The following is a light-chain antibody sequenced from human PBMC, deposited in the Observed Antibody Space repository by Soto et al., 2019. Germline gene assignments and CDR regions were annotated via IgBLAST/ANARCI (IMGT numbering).Light chain of an antibody. Sequence: DIQMTQSPSTLSASVGDRVTITCRASQSISSWLAWYQQKPGKAPKLLIYKASSLRSGVPSRFSGSGSGTEFTLTISSLQPDDFATYDCQQYNSYSSSFGQGTMLEIK. J-gene: IGKJ2*01. CDR1: QSISSW. V-gene: IGKV1-5*03. CDR2: KAS. CDR3: QQYNSYSSS.